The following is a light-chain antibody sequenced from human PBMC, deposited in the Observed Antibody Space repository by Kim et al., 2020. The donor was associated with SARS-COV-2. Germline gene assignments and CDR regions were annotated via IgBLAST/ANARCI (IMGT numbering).Light chain of an antibody. CDR2: GAS. Sequence: SPGERATLSCRASQSVSSSYLAWYQKKPGQAPRLLIYGASSRATGIPDRFSGSGSGTDFTLTISRLEPEDFAVYYCQQYGSGRGTFGQGTKVDIK. CDR3: QQYGSGRGT. J-gene: IGKJ1*01. V-gene: IGKV3-20*01. CDR1: QSVSSSY.